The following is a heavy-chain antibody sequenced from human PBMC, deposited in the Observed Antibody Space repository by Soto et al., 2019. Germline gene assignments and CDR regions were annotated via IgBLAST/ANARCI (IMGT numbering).Heavy chain of an antibody. J-gene: IGHJ6*02. CDR2: IRSRAYGGTT. CDR1: GFTFGDYA. Sequence: GGSLRLSCTASGFTFGDYAMSWFRQAPGKGLEWVGFIRSRAYGGTTEYAASVKGRFTISRDDSKSIAYLQMNSLKTEDTAVYYCTLGRTPRNYYYYGMDVWGQGTTVTVSS. D-gene: IGHD1-1*01. CDR3: TLGRTPRNYYYYGMDV. V-gene: IGHV3-49*03.